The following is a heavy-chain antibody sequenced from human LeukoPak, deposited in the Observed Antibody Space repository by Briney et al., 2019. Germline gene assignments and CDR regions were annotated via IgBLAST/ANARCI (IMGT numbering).Heavy chain of an antibody. CDR2: IFSRGGA. D-gene: IGHD6-19*01. V-gene: IGHV4-4*07. Sequence: PSETLSLTCAVSGGSITGFFWTWIRQPAGEGLQYIGRIFSRGGANYNPSLQSRVAMSVDTSQNLFSLKLTSVTAADTAVYFCARVATQDVSSPLDFWGQGILVTVSS. CDR3: ARVATQDVSSPLDF. CDR1: GGSITGFF. J-gene: IGHJ4*02.